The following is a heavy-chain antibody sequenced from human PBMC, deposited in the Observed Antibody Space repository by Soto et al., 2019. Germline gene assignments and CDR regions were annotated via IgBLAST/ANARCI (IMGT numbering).Heavy chain of an antibody. D-gene: IGHD3-22*01. J-gene: IGHJ6*02. V-gene: IGHV1-3*01. CDR3: ARDYYDSSGYWYYYYGMDV. Sequence: ASVKVSCKASGYTFTSYAMHWVRQAPGQRLEWMGWINAGNGNTKYSQKFQGRVTITRDTSASTAYMELSSLRSEDTAVYYCARDYYDSSGYWYYYYGMDVWGQGTTVTVSS. CDR1: GYTFTSYA. CDR2: INAGNGNT.